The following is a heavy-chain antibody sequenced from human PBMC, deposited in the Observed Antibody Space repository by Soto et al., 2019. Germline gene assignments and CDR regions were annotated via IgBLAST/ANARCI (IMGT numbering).Heavy chain of an antibody. J-gene: IGHJ6*03. CDR1: GGSISSYY. D-gene: IGHD2-15*01. CDR2: IYYSGST. Sequence: PSETLSLTCTVSGGSISSYYWSWIRQPPGKGLEWIGYIYYSGSTNYNPSLKSRVTISVDTSKNQFSLKLSSVTAADTAVYYCARDSVVELYYYYYMDVWGKGTTVTDSS. V-gene: IGHV4-59*01. CDR3: ARDSVVELYYYYYMDV.